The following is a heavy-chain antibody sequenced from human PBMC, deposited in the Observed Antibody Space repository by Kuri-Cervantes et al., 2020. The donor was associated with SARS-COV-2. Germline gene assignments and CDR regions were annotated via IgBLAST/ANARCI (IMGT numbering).Heavy chain of an antibody. D-gene: IGHD3-22*01. CDR2: INHSGST. CDR3: ASVPTSGYYLL. CDR1: GGSFSGYY. V-gene: IGHV4-34*01. Sequence: SETLSLTCAVYGGSFSGYYWSWIRQPPGKGLEWIGEINHSGSTNYNPSLKSRVTISVDTSKNQFSLKLSSVTAADTAVYYCASVPTSGYYLLWGQGTLVTVSS. J-gene: IGHJ4*02.